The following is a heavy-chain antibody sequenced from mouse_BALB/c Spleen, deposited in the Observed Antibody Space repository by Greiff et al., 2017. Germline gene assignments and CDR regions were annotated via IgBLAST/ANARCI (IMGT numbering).Heavy chain of an antibody. J-gene: IGHJ2*01. Sequence: VQRVESGAELARPGASVKMSCKASGYTFTSYTMHWVKQRPGQGLEWIGYINPSSGYTNYNQKFKDKATLTADKSSSTAYMQLSSLTSEDSAVYYCARSYGSREDYFDYWGQGTTLTVSS. CDR2: INPSSGYT. CDR3: ARSYGSREDYFDY. V-gene: IGHV1-4*01. CDR1: GYTFTSYT. D-gene: IGHD1-1*01.